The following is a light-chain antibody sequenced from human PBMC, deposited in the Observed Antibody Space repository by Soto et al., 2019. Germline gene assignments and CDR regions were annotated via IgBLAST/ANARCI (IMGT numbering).Light chain of an antibody. Sequence: DIQMTQSPSSLSASVGDRVTITCRASQGISNYLAWYQQKPGKVPTVLIYAASTLQSGVPSRFSGSGSGTDFTLTISGLQPEDVATYYCQKYNGARTFDQGTKVEIK. J-gene: IGKJ1*01. V-gene: IGKV1-27*01. CDR2: AAS. CDR3: QKYNGART. CDR1: QGISNY.